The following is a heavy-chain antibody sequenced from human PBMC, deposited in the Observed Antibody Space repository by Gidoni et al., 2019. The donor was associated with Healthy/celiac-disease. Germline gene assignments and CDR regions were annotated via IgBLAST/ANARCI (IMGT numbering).Heavy chain of an antibody. D-gene: IGHD3-22*01. J-gene: IGHJ6*02. CDR1: GGPFSSYA. CDR3: ASPYYYDSSGYYYYYYGMDV. Sequence: QVQLVQSGAEVKKPGSSVKVSCRASGGPFSSYAISWVRQAPGQGLEGMGGLIPIFGTANYAKKFQGRVTITADKSTSTAYMELSSLRSEDTAVYYCASPYYYDSSGYYYYYYGMDVWGQGTTVTVSS. CDR2: LIPIFGTA. V-gene: IGHV1-69*06.